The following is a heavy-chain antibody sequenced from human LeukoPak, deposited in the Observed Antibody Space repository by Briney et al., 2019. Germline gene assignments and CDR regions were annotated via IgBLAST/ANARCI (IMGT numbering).Heavy chain of an antibody. D-gene: IGHD6-19*01. CDR1: GGSISSYY. CDR2: IYYSGST. J-gene: IGHJ3*02. CDR3: ARLRAGDAFDI. V-gene: IGHV4-59*08. Sequence: PSETLSLTCTVSGGSISSYYWSWIRQPPGKGLEWIGYIYYSGSTNYNPSLKSRVTISVDTSKNQFSLKLSSATAADTAVYYCARLRAGDAFDIWGQGTMVTVSS.